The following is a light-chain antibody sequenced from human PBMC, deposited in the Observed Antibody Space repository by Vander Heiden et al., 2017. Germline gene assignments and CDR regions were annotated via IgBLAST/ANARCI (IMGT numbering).Light chain of an antibody. CDR3: QQGSSWPLT. CDR2: DAS. J-gene: IGKJ4*01. Sequence: EIVLTQSHAPLSLSPGERATLHCRASKSVNRYLPWYPQKPGQAPRLLIYDASNRATGVPASCSGSGSGTDVSLTISSLEPDDFAVYYCQQGSSWPLTVGGGTKVEIK. CDR1: KSVNRY. V-gene: IGKV3-11*01.